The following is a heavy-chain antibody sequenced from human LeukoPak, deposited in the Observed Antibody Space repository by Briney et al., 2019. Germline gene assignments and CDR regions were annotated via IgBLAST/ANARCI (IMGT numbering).Heavy chain of an antibody. CDR3: AKDDDWGRYKH. J-gene: IGHJ1*01. CDR1: GFSFSSHG. Sequence: GGSLRLSCAGSGFSFSSHGMNWVRQAPGKGLEWVSGISPSGDITYYTDSVRGRFTISRDNFKNTLSLQVNSLRAEDTAMYYCAKDDDWGRYKHWGQGTQVTVSS. CDR2: ISPSGDIT. D-gene: IGHD3-16*01. V-gene: IGHV3-23*01.